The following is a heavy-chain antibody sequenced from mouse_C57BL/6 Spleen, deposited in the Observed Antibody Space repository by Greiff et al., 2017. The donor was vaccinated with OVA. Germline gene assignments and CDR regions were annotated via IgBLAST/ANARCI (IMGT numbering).Heavy chain of an antibody. CDR2: IWWDDAK. V-gene: IGHV8-8*01. D-gene: IGHD2-4*01. CDR1: GFSLSTFGMG. Sequence: QVTLKESGPGILQPSQTLSLTCSFSGFSLSTFGMGVGWLRQPSGQGLEWLVHIWWDDAKYYNPALKSRLTISKDTSKNQVFLKIANVDTADTATYYCARILYYEGYYAMDYWGQGTSVTVSS. J-gene: IGHJ4*01. CDR3: ARILYYEGYYAMDY.